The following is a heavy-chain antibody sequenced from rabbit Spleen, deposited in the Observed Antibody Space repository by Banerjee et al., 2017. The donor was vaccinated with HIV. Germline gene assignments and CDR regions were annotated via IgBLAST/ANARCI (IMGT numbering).Heavy chain of an antibody. D-gene: IGHD1-1*01. V-gene: IGHV1S40*01. J-gene: IGHJ4*01. CDR2: IRAGDGAT. CDR1: GFSFSSSYW. CDR3: ARTNSGGGYVPYFGL. Sequence: QSLEESGGDLVQPGASLTLTCTASGFSFSSSYWICWVRQAPGKGLEWVACIRAGDGATYYANWVNGRFTISKTSSTTVTLQMTSLTAADTATYFCARTNSGGGYVPYFGLWGPGTLVTVS.